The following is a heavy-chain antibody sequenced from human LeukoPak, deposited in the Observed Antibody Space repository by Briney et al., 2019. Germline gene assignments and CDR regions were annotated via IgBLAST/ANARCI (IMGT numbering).Heavy chain of an antibody. D-gene: IGHD1-26*01. CDR1: GYSFSSYW. Sequence: GESLKISCKGSGYSFSSYWIGWVRQMPGKGLEWMGIIYPGDSDTRYSPSFQGQVTISADKSISTAYLQWSSLKASDTAMYCCARRTPVGATDVFDYRGQGTLVTVSS. V-gene: IGHV5-51*01. CDR3: ARRTPVGATDVFDY. CDR2: IYPGDSDT. J-gene: IGHJ4*02.